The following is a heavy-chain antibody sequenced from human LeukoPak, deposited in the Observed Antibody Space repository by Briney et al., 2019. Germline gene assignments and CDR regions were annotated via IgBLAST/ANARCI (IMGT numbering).Heavy chain of an antibody. Sequence: GASVKVSCKASGYTFTGYYMHWVRQAPGQGLEWMGWINPNSGGTNYAQKLQGRVTMTTDTSTSTAYMELRSLRSDDTAVYYCARDQGSSGWTGVGYYGMDVWGQGTTVTVSS. CDR3: ARDQGSSGWTGVGYYGMDV. D-gene: IGHD6-19*01. CDR2: INPNSGGT. CDR1: GYTFTGYY. V-gene: IGHV1-2*02. J-gene: IGHJ6*02.